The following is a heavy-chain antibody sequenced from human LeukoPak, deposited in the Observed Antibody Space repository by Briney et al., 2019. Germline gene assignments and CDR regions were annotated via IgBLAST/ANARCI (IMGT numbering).Heavy chain of an antibody. CDR3: ARHFAFPYYCMDV. V-gene: IGHV4-59*08. CDR2: IYYSGST. CDR1: GGSISSYY. J-gene: IGHJ6*03. Sequence: NTSETLSLTCTVSGGSISSYYWSWIRQPPGKGLEWIGYIYYSGSTNYNPSLKSRVTISVDTSKNQFSLKLSSVTAADAAVYYCARHFAFPYYCMDVWGKGTTVTVSS.